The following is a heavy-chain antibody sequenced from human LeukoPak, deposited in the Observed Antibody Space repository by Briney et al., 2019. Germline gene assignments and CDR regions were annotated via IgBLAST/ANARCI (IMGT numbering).Heavy chain of an antibody. Sequence: PSETLSLTCTVSGGSISSSSYYWGWIRQPPGKGLEWIGSIYYSGSTYYNPSLKSRVTISVDTSKNQFSPKLSSVTAADTAVYYCARHVYYDNSGYYTSYYFDYWGQGTLVTVSS. CDR2: IYYSGST. D-gene: IGHD3-22*01. V-gene: IGHV4-39*01. J-gene: IGHJ4*02. CDR3: ARHVYYDNSGYYTSYYFDY. CDR1: GGSISSSSYY.